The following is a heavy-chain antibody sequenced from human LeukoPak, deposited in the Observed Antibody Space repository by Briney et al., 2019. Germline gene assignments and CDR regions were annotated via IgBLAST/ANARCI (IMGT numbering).Heavy chain of an antibody. V-gene: IGHV4-38-2*02. J-gene: IGHJ4*02. CDR3: AKVSGYSYPDYYFDY. CDR2: IYHSGST. Sequence: SETLSLTCTVSGYSISSGYYWGWIRQPPGKGLEWIGSIYHSGSTYYNPSLKSRVTISVDTSKNQFSLKLSSVTAADTAVYYCAKVSGYSYPDYYFDYWGQGTLVTVFS. CDR1: GYSISSGYY. D-gene: IGHD5-18*01.